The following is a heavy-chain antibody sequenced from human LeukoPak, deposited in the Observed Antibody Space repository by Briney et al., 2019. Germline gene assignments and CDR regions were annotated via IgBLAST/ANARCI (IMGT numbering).Heavy chain of an antibody. CDR1: GFTFSSYS. V-gene: IGHV3-48*04. CDR2: ISSSSSTI. CDR3: ARDGYYYDSSGYYPRRY. D-gene: IGHD3-22*01. J-gene: IGHJ4*02. Sequence: GGSLRLSCAASGFTFSSYSMNWVRQAPGKGLEWVSYISSSSSTIYYADSVKGRFTISRDNAKNSLYLQMNSLRAEDTAVYYCARDGYYYDSSGYYPRRYWGQGTLVTVSS.